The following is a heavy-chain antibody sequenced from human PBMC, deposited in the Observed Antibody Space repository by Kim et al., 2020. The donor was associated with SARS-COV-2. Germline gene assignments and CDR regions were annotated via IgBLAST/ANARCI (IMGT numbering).Heavy chain of an antibody. V-gene: IGHV3-48*04. Sequence: GGSLRLSCAASGFTFSSYSMNCVRQAPGKGLEWVSYISSSSSTIYYADSVKGRFTISRDNAKNSLYLQMNSLRAEDTAVYYCAGDFAVSGSYLRSRQVDAFDICAKGQWSPSLQ. CDR2: ISSSSSTI. D-gene: IGHD1-26*01. J-gene: IGHJ3*02. CDR1: GFTFSSYS. CDR3: AGDFAVSGSYLRSRQVDAFDI.